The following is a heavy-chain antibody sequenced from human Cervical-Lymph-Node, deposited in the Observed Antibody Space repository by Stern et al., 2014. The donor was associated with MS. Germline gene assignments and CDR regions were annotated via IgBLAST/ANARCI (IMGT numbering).Heavy chain of an antibody. D-gene: IGHD5-18*01. CDR2: IYPGDSET. Sequence: VQLGQSGAEVKKPGESLKISCKGSGYSFATYWIGWGRQMPGKGLEWMGSIYPGDSETRYSPSFQGQVTISADKSISTAYLHWSSLKASDTAMYYCARPGDDTAKYGLDVWGQGTTVTVSS. CDR3: ARPGDDTAKYGLDV. CDR1: GYSFATYW. J-gene: IGHJ6*02. V-gene: IGHV5-51*03.